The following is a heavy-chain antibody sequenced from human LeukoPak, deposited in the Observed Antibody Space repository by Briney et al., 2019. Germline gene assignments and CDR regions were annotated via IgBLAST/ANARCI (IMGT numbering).Heavy chain of an antibody. D-gene: IGHD3-3*01. CDR3: AREGGFYRPLDY. CDR2: GHLDGRT. Sequence: PSETLSLTCDVSGGSVTSTNWWTCVRQPPGKGLWWIGKGHLDGRTNSNPSLKGRLIMSVDLPENRISLKLTSVTAADTAFYYCAREGGFYRPLDYSGQGTLVTVSS. CDR1: GGSVTSTNW. J-gene: IGHJ4*02. V-gene: IGHV4-4*02.